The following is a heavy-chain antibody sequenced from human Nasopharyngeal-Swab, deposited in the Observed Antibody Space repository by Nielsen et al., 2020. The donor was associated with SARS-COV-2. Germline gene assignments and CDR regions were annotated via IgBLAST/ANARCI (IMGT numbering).Heavy chain of an antibody. CDR1: GFTVSSNY. D-gene: IGHD2-15*01. CDR2: IYSGGST. Sequence: GESLKISCAASGFTVSSNYMSWVRQAPGKGLEWVSVIYSGGSTYYADSVKGRFTISRDNSKNTLYLQMNSLRAEDTAVYYCAKNCSGGSCLTPWGQGTLVTVSS. V-gene: IGHV3-53*01. CDR3: AKNCSGGSCLTP. J-gene: IGHJ5*02.